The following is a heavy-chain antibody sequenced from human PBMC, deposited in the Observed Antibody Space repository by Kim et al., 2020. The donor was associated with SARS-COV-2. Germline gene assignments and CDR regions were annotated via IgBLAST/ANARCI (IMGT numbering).Heavy chain of an antibody. V-gene: IGHV4-4*02. CDR2: IYHSGST. J-gene: IGHJ6*02. Sequence: SETLSLTCAVSGGSISSSNWWSWVRQPPGKGLEWIGEIYHSGSTNYNPSLKSRVTISVDKSKNQFSLKLSSVTAADTAVYYCARLGSKAAAGTYYYGMDVWGQGTTVTVSS. CDR1: GGSISSSNW. CDR3: ARLGSKAAAGTYYYGMDV. D-gene: IGHD6-13*01.